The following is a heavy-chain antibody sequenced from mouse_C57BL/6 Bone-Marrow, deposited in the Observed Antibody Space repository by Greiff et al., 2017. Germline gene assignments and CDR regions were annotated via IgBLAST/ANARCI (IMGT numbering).Heavy chain of an antibody. J-gene: IGHJ4*01. CDR3: TLYYGNSYAMGY. D-gene: IGHD2-1*01. Sequence: EVQRVESGAELVRPGASVKLSCTASGFNIKDDYMHWVKQRPEQGLEWIGWIDPENGDTEYASKFQGKATITADTSSNTAYLQLSSLTSEDTAVYYCTLYYGNSYAMGYWGQGTSVTVSS. CDR2: IDPENGDT. CDR1: GFNIKDDY. V-gene: IGHV14-4*01.